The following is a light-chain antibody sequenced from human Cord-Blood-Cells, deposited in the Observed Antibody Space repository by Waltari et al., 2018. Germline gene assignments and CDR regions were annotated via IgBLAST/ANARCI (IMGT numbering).Light chain of an antibody. Sequence: SALTQPASVSGSPGQSITISCTGTSSDVGSYHLFSWYQQHPSKAPTLMIYEVSKRPSGVSNRCSGSKSGNTASLTISGLQAEDEADYYCCSYAGSRVFGGGTKLTVL. V-gene: IGLV2-23*02. CDR2: EVS. J-gene: IGLJ3*02. CDR3: CSYAGSRV. CDR1: SSDVGSYHL.